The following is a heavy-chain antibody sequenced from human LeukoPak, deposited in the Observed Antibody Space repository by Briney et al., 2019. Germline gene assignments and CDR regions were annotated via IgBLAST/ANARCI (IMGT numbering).Heavy chain of an antibody. CDR3: ARDVEYSSGWYQYYYYYGMDV. CDR1: GFTFSSYS. D-gene: IGHD6-19*01. J-gene: IGHJ6*02. CDR2: ISSSSYI. Sequence: PGGSLRLSCAASGFTFSSYSMNWVSQAPGKGLEWVSSISSSSYIYYVDSVKGRFTISRDNAKNSLYLQMNSLRAEDTAVYYCARDVEYSSGWYQYYYYYGMDVWGQGTTVTVSS. V-gene: IGHV3-21*01.